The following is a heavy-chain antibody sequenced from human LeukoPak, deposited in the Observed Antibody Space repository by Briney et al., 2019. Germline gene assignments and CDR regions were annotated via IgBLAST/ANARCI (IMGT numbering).Heavy chain of an antibody. V-gene: IGHV4-34*01. CDR3: ARVGADGSGFLFDY. J-gene: IGHJ4*02. CDR2: INHSGST. D-gene: IGHD3-10*01. Sequence: SETLSLTCAVYGGSFSGYYWSWIRQPPGKGLEWIGEINHSGSTNYNPSLKSRVTISVDASKNQFSLKLSSVTAADTAVYYCARVGADGSGFLFDYWGQGTLVTVSS. CDR1: GGSFSGYY.